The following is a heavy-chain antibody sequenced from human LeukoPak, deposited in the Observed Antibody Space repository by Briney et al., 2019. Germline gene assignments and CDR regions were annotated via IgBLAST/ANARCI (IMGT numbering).Heavy chain of an antibody. CDR3: ARWGGYCTGGSCYPLYYFDS. D-gene: IGHD2-15*01. J-gene: IGHJ4*02. CDR1: GYRFTSYW. CDR2: IYPGDSDT. Sequence: GESLKISCKGSGYRFTSYWIGWVRQMPGKGLEWMGIIYPGDSDTIYSPSFQGQVTISADKSTSTANLQWNSLKASDTAMYYCARWGGYCTGGSCYPLYYFDSWGQGTLVTVSS. V-gene: IGHV5-51*01.